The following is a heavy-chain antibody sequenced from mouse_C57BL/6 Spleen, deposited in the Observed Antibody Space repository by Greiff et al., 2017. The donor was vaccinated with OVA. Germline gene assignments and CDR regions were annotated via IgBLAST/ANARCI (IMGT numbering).Heavy chain of an antibody. Sequence: QVQLQLSGPELVKPGASVKLSCKASGYTFTSYDINWVKQRPGQGLEWIGWIYPRDGSTKYNEKFKGKATLTVDTSSSTAYMELHSLTSEDSAVYFCARSIGYDWFAYWGQGTLVTVSA. CDR2: IYPRDGST. V-gene: IGHV1-85*01. CDR3: ARSIGYDWFAY. D-gene: IGHD2-2*01. J-gene: IGHJ3*01. CDR1: GYTFTSYD.